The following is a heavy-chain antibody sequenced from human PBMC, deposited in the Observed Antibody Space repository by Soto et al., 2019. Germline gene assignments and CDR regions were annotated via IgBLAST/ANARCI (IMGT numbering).Heavy chain of an antibody. CDR2: IRNDGSDK. CDR1: GFIFSPYG. CDR3: ARDPRMAPFDI. Sequence: GGSLRLSCAASGFIFSPYGIHWVRQAPGKGLEWVALIRNDGSDKYYAESVTGRFTISRDNSKNTVYLQMNSLRAEDTALYFCARDPRMAPFDIWGQGTMVTVSS. V-gene: IGHV3-33*01. J-gene: IGHJ3*02.